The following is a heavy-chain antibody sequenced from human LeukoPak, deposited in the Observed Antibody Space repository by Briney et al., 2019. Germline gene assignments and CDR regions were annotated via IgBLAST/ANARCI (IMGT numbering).Heavy chain of an antibody. J-gene: IGHJ3*01. V-gene: IGHV4-34*01. Sequence: SETLSLTCAVYGGSFSGYYWSWIRQPPGKGLEWIGEINHSGSTNYNPSLKSRVTISVDTSKNQFSLKLSSVTAADTAVYYCARHDGSSWYYAFDVWGQGTMVTLSS. CDR2: INHSGST. D-gene: IGHD6-13*01. CDR3: ARHDGSSWYYAFDV. CDR1: GGSFSGYY.